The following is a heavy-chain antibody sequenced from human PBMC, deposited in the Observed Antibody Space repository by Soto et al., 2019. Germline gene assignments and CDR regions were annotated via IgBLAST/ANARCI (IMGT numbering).Heavy chain of an antibody. CDR3: ARNRGYDYFAAFDI. D-gene: IGHD5-12*01. V-gene: IGHV1-18*01. J-gene: IGHJ3*02. CDR2: ISAYNGNT. Sequence: ASVKVSCKASGYTFASYGISWVRQALGQGLEWMGWISAYNGNTNYAQKLQGRVTMTTDTSTSTAYMELRSLRSDDTVVYFCARNRGYDYFAAFDIWGQGTMVTV. CDR1: GYTFASYG.